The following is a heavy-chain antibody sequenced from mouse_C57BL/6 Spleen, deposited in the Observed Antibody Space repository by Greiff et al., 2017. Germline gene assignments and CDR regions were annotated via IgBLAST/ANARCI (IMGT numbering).Heavy chain of an antibody. CDR3: ASWVRAMDY. CDR1: GYTFTSYW. J-gene: IGHJ4*01. CDR2: IDPSDSYT. D-gene: IGHD2-2*01. Sequence: QVQLQQPGAELVKPGASVKLSCKASGYTFTSYWMQWVKQRPGQGLEWIGEIDPSDSYTNYNQKFKGKATLTVDPSSSTAYMQLSSLTSEDSAVYYCASWVRAMDYWGQGTSVTVSS. V-gene: IGHV1-50*01.